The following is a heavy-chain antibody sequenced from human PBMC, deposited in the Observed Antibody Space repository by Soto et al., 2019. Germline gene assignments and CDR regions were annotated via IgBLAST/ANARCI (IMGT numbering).Heavy chain of an antibody. Sequence: EVQLVESGGGLVQPGGSLRLSCAASGFTFSSYAMHWVRQAPGKGLEYVSAISSNGGSTYYANSVKGRFTISRDNSKNTLYLQMGSLRAEDMAVYYCARVCSGGSCKHAFDIWGQGTMVTVSS. CDR2: ISSNGGST. V-gene: IGHV3-64*01. CDR3: ARVCSGGSCKHAFDI. CDR1: GFTFSSYA. J-gene: IGHJ3*02. D-gene: IGHD2-15*01.